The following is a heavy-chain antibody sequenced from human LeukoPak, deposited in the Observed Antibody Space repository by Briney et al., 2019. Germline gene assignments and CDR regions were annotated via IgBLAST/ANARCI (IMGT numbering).Heavy chain of an antibody. D-gene: IGHD4-11*01. CDR2: ISAYNGNT. Sequence: GASVTVSCTASGYTFTSYGISWVRQAPGQGLEWMGWISAYNGNTNYAQKLQGRVTMTTDTSTSTAYMELRSLRSDDTAVYYCARTSTVTTGYYYYYMDVWGKGTTVTVSS. CDR1: GYTFTSYG. V-gene: IGHV1-18*01. CDR3: ARTSTVTTGYYYYYMDV. J-gene: IGHJ6*03.